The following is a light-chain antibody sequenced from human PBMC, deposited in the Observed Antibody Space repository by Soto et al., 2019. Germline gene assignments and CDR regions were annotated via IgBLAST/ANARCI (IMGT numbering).Light chain of an antibody. CDR2: GSS. V-gene: IGKV1-39*01. CDR3: QQYSNGPPWT. J-gene: IGKJ1*01. CDR1: QTIKTY. Sequence: DIQMTQSPSSLSASIGDTVTITCRASQTIKTYLNWYQQKPGKAPELLIYGSSTLQTGVPSRFAGSGSGTHFTLTISSLQPEDSAVYHCQQYSNGPPWTFGHGTKVEVK.